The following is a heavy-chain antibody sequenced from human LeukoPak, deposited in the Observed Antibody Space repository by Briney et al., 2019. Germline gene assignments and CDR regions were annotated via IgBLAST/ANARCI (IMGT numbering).Heavy chain of an antibody. CDR2: MQSTGNS. Sequence: SETLSLTCSVSVDSISTYHWNWIRKPPGKGLEWIGYMQSTGNSKYNPSLKNRVNIFIDMSKNQFVLNLRSVTAADTAVYYCARDKRHSYGRYFDPWGQGMLVTVSS. V-gene: IGHV4-59*01. J-gene: IGHJ4*02. CDR1: VDSISTYH. CDR3: ARDKRHSYGRYFDP. D-gene: IGHD5-18*01.